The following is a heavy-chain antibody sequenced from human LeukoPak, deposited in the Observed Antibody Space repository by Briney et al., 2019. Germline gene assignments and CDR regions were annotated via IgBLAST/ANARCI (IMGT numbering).Heavy chain of an antibody. D-gene: IGHD5-18*01. Sequence: SETLSLTCTVCGGSISGSNYHWGWIRQPPGKGLEWIGSINYSWHTYYNPSLESRVTISVDSSKNQFSLKVTSVTAADTALYYCAPTYSYTRGGYDYWGPGTLVTVSS. CDR1: GGSISGSNYH. CDR3: APTYSYTRGGYDY. CDR2: INYSWHT. V-gene: IGHV4-39*01. J-gene: IGHJ4*02.